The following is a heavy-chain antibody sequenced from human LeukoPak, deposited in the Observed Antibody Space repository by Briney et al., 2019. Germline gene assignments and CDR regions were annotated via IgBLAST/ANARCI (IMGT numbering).Heavy chain of an antibody. D-gene: IGHD3-10*01. CDR1: GFTFSSYW. J-gene: IGHJ3*02. CDR3: ARLSGSYYNVDAFDI. CDR2: IKQDGSEK. Sequence: GGSLRLSCAASGFTFSSYWMSWVRQAPGKGLEWVANIKQDGSEKYYVDSVKGRLTISRDNAKNSLYLQMNSLRAEDTAVYYCARLSGSYYNVDAFDIWGQGTMVTVSS. V-gene: IGHV3-7*03.